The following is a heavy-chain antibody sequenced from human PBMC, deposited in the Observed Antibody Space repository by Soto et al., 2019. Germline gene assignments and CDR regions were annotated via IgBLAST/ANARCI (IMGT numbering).Heavy chain of an antibody. V-gene: IGHV1-46*03. Sequence: ASVKVSCKPSGYTFNTYYLHWLRQAPGQALEWMGAIHPSGGGTTYAQKFLGRVTVTRDTSTTTVFMELSSLRSDDTAVYYCVGGGHMAWGTVNFISWAQEPLVT. CDR2: IHPSGGGT. CDR3: VGGGHMAWGTVNFIS. D-gene: IGHD1-1*01. CDR1: GYTFNTYY. J-gene: IGHJ5*02.